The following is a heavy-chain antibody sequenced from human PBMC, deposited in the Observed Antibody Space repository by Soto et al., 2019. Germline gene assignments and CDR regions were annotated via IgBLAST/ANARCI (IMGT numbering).Heavy chain of an antibody. Sequence: SVKVSCKASGGTFSSYAISWVRQAPGQGLEWMGGIIPIFGTANYAQKFQGRVTITADESTSTAYMELSSLRSEDTAVYYCAESYCSGGSCSGGYNYWGQGTLVTVS. CDR3: AESYCSGGSCSGGYNY. CDR2: IIPIFGTA. J-gene: IGHJ4*02. CDR1: GGTFSSYA. V-gene: IGHV1-69*13. D-gene: IGHD2-15*01.